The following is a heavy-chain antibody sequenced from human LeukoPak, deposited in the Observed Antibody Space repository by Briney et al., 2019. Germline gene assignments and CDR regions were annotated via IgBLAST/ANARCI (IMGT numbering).Heavy chain of an antibody. CDR3: ARGGKVSHGEMATFYW. J-gene: IGHJ4*02. Sequence: SETRSLTCTVPGGSISTYYWSWIRQPPGKGLEFIGYIFYSGSTNYNPSLKSRVSISGDTSKNLFSLNLRSVTAADTAVYYCARGGKVSHGEMATFYWWGQGTLVTVSS. D-gene: IGHD5-24*01. CDR2: IFYSGST. CDR1: GGSISTYY. V-gene: IGHV4-59*01.